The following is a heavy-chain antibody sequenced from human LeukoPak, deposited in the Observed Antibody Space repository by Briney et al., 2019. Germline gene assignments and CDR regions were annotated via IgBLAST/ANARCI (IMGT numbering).Heavy chain of an antibody. Sequence: ASVKVSCKASGYTFTSYYMHWVRQAPGQGLEWMGIINPSGGSTSYAQKFQGRVTMTRDMSTSTVYMELSSLRSEDTAVYYCARGGEIAAAGRGEKYYFDYWGQGTLVTVSS. D-gene: IGHD6-13*01. CDR3: ARGGEIAAAGRGEKYYFDY. CDR2: INPSGGST. J-gene: IGHJ4*02. V-gene: IGHV1-46*01. CDR1: GYTFTSYY.